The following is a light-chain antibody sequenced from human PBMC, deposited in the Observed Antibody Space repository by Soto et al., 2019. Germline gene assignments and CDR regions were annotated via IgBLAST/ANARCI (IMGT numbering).Light chain of an antibody. CDR2: DVN. V-gene: IGLV2-14*03. Sequence: QSALTQPASVSGSPGQSITISCTATIIDIGAYNYVSWYQQHPGKAPKLMIYDVNNRPSGVSNRFSGSKSGNTASLTISGLQAEDEADYFCTSYTRSSTYVFGTGTQVTVL. CDR3: TSYTRSSTYV. J-gene: IGLJ1*01. CDR1: IIDIGAYNY.